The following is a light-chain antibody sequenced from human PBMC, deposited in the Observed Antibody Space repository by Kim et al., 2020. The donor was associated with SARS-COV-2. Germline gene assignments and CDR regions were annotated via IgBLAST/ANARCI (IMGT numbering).Light chain of an antibody. CDR2: GTS. Sequence: SPGERATLSCRASQSVNSMYLAWYQQKPCQAPRLLIYGTSNRITGIPDRFSGSGSGTDFTLTINRLEPEDSAVYYCQQYSSSPVYTFGQGTKLEI. J-gene: IGKJ2*01. CDR1: QSVNSMY. V-gene: IGKV3-20*01. CDR3: QQYSSSPVYT.